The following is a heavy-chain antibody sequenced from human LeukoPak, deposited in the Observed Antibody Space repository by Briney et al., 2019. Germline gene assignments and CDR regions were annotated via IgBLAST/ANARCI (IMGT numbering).Heavy chain of an antibody. CDR3: ARAGGVKTAALDLDY. V-gene: IGHV4-59*01. Sequence: SETLSLTCTVSGGSISDYSWSWIRQPPGKELDWMGNIYYSGSANHSPSLKSRVTISRDTSKNQFSLKLTSVTTADPAVYYCARAGGVKTAALDLDYWGQGTLVTVSS. J-gene: IGHJ4*02. D-gene: IGHD6-25*01. CDR1: GGSISDYS. CDR2: IYYSGSA.